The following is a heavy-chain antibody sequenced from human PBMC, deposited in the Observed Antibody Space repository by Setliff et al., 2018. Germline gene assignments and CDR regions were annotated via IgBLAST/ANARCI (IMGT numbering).Heavy chain of an antibody. CDR3: ASPRRGDLDTPFDAFDL. J-gene: IGHJ3*01. Sequence: SETLSLTCDVSGISITSGHYWGWIRQPPGKGLEWIATIYHRGRTYYNPSLDSRVTISLDTSKNQYSLRLRSVTAADTAVYYCASPRRGDLDTPFDAFDLWGQGTKVTVSS. CDR2: IYHRGRT. V-gene: IGHV4-38-2*01. CDR1: GISITSGHY. D-gene: IGHD3-3*01.